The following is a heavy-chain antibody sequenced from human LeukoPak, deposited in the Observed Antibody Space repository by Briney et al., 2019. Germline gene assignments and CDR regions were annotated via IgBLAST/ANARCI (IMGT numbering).Heavy chain of an antibody. D-gene: IGHD4-11*01. V-gene: IGHV3-23*01. J-gene: IGHJ4*02. Sequence: GGSLRLSCAASGFTFTSSAMSWVRQAPGKGLEWVSTISAGGGNTYYADSVKGRFTIFRDNSKKTLYVQMNSLRVEDTAVYYCAKGGEGGLQGYPEFFYYWGQGNLVTVSS. CDR3: AKGGEGGLQGYPEFFYY. CDR2: ISAGGGNT. CDR1: GFTFTSSA.